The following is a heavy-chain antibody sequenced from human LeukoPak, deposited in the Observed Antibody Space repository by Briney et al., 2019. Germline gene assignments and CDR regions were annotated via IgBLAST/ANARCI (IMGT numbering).Heavy chain of an antibody. CDR3: AKGISRWTPISDY. CDR1: GFTFDDYA. Sequence: PGGSLRISCAASGFTFDDYAMHWVRQAPGKGLEWVSGISWNSGSIGYADSVKGRFTISRDNAKNSLYLQMNSLRAEDTALYYCAKGISRWTPISDYWGQGTLVTVSS. J-gene: IGHJ4*02. D-gene: IGHD2-2*01. V-gene: IGHV3-9*01. CDR2: ISWNSGSI.